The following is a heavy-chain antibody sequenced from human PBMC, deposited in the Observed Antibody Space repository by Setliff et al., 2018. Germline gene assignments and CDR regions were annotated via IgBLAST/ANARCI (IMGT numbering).Heavy chain of an antibody. Sequence: SETLSLTCTVSGDSIRGRTYYWSWIRQPAGKGLEWIGHIYTSWSTIYNPSLKCRLTISLDTSKNQFSLNLSSVNAADTGVYYCARMTGFAYMDVWGKGTPVTVSS. J-gene: IGHJ6*03. CDR3: ARMTGFAYMDV. CDR1: GDSIRGRTYY. V-gene: IGHV4-61*09. CDR2: IYTSWST.